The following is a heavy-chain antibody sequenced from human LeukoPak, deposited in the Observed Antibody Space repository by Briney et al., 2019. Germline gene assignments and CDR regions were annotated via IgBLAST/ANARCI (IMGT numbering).Heavy chain of an antibody. Sequence: GGSLRLSCAASGFTFDDYAMHWVRQAPGKGLEWVSGISWNSGSIGYADSVKGRFTISRDNAKNSLYLQMSSLRADDTAVYYCARDHRHYYDSSGIWGQGTLVTVSS. CDR1: GFTFDDYA. J-gene: IGHJ4*02. CDR2: ISWNSGSI. D-gene: IGHD3-22*01. CDR3: ARDHRHYYDSSGI. V-gene: IGHV3-9*01.